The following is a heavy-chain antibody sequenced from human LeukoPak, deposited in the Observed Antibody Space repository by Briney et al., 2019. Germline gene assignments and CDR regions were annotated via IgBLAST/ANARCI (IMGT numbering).Heavy chain of an antibody. CDR2: MNPNSGNT. Sequence: GASVKVSCKASGYTFTRHDINWVRQATGHRLEWMGWMNPNSGNTGYAQKFQGRVTMTRNTSISTAYMELRSLRSEDTAVYYCARDLTIAVAGDCDYWCQGTLVIVSS. J-gene: IGHJ4*02. CDR1: GYTFTRHD. V-gene: IGHV1-8*01. CDR3: ARDLTIAVAGDCDY. D-gene: IGHD6-19*01.